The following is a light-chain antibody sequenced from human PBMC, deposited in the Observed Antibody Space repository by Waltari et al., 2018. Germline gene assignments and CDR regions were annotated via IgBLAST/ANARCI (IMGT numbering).Light chain of an antibody. Sequence: EIVLTQSPGTLSLSPGERATLSCRASQSVSSSYLAWYQQKSGQAPRLLIYGAASRSTGIPDRFSGSGSGTDFTLTISRLESEDFAVYYCQHYGTSPSTFGQGTRLEIK. CDR2: GAA. CDR1: QSVSSSY. J-gene: IGKJ5*01. CDR3: QHYGTSPST. V-gene: IGKV3-20*01.